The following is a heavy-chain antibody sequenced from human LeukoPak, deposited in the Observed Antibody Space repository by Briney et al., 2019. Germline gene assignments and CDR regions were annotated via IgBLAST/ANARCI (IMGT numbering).Heavy chain of an antibody. CDR2: IYYSGST. V-gene: IGHV4-39*01. CDR3: ARSGGYYGSGYYYYGMDV. J-gene: IGHJ6*02. CDR1: GGSISSSSYY. Sequence: SETLSLTCTVSGGSISSSSYYWGWIRRPPGKGLEWIGSIYYSGSTYYNPSLKSRVTISVDTSKNQFPLKLSSVTAADTAVYYCARSGGYYGSGYYYYGMDVWGQGTTVTVSS. D-gene: IGHD3-10*01.